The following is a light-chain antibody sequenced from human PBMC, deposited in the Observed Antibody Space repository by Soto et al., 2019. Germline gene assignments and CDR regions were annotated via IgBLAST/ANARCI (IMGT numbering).Light chain of an antibody. J-gene: IGKJ5*01. V-gene: IGKV3-15*01. CDR2: GAS. Sequence: EIVMTQSPATLSASPGERATLSCRASQGVNSNLAWYQQKPGQAPRLLIYGASTRATGIPARFSGSGSGIEFTLTISSLQSEDFAVYYCQQYNSWPPITFGAGTRLEIK. CDR3: QQYNSWPPIT. CDR1: QGVNSN.